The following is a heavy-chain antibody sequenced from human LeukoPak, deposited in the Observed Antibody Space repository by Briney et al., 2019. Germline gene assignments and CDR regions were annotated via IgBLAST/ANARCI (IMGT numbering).Heavy chain of an antibody. V-gene: IGHV1-18*04. CDR2: ISAYNGNT. CDR1: GYTFTGYY. D-gene: IGHD2-15*01. J-gene: IGHJ5*02. CDR3: ARDGTTLVAAIGGQHWFDP. Sequence: GASVKVSCKASGYTFTGYYMHWVRQAPGQGLEWMGWISAYNGNTNYAQKLQGRVTMTTDTSTSTAYMELRSLRSDDTAVYYCARDGTTLVAAIGGQHWFDPWGQGILVTVSS.